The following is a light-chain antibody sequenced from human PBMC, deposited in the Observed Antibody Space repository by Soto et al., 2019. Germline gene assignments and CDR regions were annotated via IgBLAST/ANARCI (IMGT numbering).Light chain of an antibody. Sequence: QSVLTQPASVSGSPGQSITISCTGTSSDVGGYNYVSWYQQHPGKAPKLMIYDVSNRPSGVSNRFSGSKSGNTASLTISGLQAEDEADYYCSSYTGSRTLPSGFATETKVT. V-gene: IGLV2-14*01. CDR1: SSDVGGYNY. CDR3: SSYTGSRTLPSG. J-gene: IGLJ1*01. CDR2: DVS.